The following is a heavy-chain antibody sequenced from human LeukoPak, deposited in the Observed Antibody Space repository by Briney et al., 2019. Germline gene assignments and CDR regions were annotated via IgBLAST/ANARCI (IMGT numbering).Heavy chain of an antibody. CDR3: AREPGSLGVVIAAFDI. D-gene: IGHD3-3*01. CDR2: FNPGGGST. J-gene: IGHJ3*02. Sequence: ASVKVSCKASGYTFTSYYIHWVRQAPGQGPEWVGVFNPGGGSTTYGQKFQGRVTMTRDTSTSTAYMELRSLRSDDTAVYYCAREPGSLGVVIAAFDIWGQGTMVTVSS. CDR1: GYTFTSYY. V-gene: IGHV1-46*01.